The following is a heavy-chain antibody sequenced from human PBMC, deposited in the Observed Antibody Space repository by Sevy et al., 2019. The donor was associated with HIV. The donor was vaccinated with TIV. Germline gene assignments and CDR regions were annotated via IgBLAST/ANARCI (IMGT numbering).Heavy chain of an antibody. CDR1: VYSISSGYN. V-gene: IGHV4-38-2*02. D-gene: IGHD1-7*01. CDR2: IYHSGST. CDR3: VRDHNWNYAGDWFDP. Sequence: SETLSLTCTVSVYSISSGYNWGWIRQPPGKGLEWIASIYHSGSTYYNPSLKSRVTISVDTSKNQFSLRLNSVTAADTAVYYCVRDHNWNYAGDWFDPWGQGTLVTVSS. J-gene: IGHJ5*02.